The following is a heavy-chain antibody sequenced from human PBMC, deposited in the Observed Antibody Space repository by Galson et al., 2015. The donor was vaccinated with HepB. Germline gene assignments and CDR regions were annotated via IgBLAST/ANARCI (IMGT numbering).Heavy chain of an antibody. CDR3: ARDHYSDYDDFYYGLDV. Sequence: SLRLSCAASGFTFNNYVMHWVRQAPGKGLEWVAVISSDGSNKYYADSAKGRFTISRDDSKNTLYLQMNSLRPDDTAFYYCARDHYSDYDDFYYGLDVWGPGTTVTVSS. CDR1: GFTFNNYV. CDR2: ISSDGSNK. V-gene: IGHV3-30*04. J-gene: IGHJ6*02. D-gene: IGHD5-12*01.